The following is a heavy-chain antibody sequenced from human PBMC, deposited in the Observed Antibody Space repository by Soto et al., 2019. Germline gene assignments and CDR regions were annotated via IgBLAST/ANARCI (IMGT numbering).Heavy chain of an antibody. CDR2: IIPIFGTA. CDR3: ARRIRWELNVYYYYGMDV. Sequence: QVQLVQSGAEVKKPGSSVKVSCKASGGTFSSYAISWVRQAPGQGLEWMGGIIPIFGTANYAQKFQGRVKITADESTSTAYMELSSLRSEDTAVYYCARRIRWELNVYYYYGMDVWGQGTTVTVSS. CDR1: GGTFSSYA. V-gene: IGHV1-69*01. J-gene: IGHJ6*02. D-gene: IGHD1-26*01.